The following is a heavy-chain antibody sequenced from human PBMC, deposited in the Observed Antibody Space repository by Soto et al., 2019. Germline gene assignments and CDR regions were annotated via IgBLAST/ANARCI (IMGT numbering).Heavy chain of an antibody. V-gene: IGHV4-59*01. CDR2: IYYSGST. Sequence: SETLSLTCTVSGGSISSYYWSWIRQPPGKGLEWIGYIYYSGSTNYNPSLKSRVTISVDTSKNQFSLKLSSVTAADTAVYYCARGTRGYSYGPGSFDPWGQGTLVTVSS. CDR3: ARGTRGYSYGPGSFDP. CDR1: GGSISSYY. D-gene: IGHD5-18*01. J-gene: IGHJ5*02.